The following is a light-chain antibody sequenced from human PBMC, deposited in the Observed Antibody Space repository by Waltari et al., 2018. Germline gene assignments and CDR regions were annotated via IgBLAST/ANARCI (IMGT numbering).Light chain of an antibody. V-gene: IGKV1-39*01. CDR1: QSINIY. Sequence: DIQMTQSPSSLSASVGDRVNITCRASQSINIYLNWYQQKPGKAPKSLIYAASSLQRGVPSRFSASASETDFTRPITSLPPEDLASYYCQHGYSAPFTFGHGPKLEIK. CDR2: AAS. CDR3: QHGYSAPFT. J-gene: IGKJ2*01.